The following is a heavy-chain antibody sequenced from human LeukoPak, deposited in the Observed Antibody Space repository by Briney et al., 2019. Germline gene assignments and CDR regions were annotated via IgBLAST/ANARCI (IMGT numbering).Heavy chain of an antibody. CDR1: GFTFSSYA. D-gene: IGHD2-21*01. CDR3: ARGAKGDLYDY. J-gene: IGHJ4*02. V-gene: IGHV3-64*01. Sequence: GGSLRLSCAASGFTFSSYAMHWVRQAPGKGLEYVSAISSNGGSTYYANSVKGRFTISRDNSKNTLYLQMGSLRAEDMAVYYCARGAKGDLYDYWGQGTLATVSS. CDR2: ISSNGGST.